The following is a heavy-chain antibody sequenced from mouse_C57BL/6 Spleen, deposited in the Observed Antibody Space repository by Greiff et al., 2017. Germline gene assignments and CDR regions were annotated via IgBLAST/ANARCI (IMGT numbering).Heavy chain of an antibody. CDR1: GFNIKDDY. CDR3: TTSYYGSSYGGYFDD. CDR2: IDPENGDT. Sequence: VQLQQSGAELVRPGASVKLSCTASGFNIKDDYMHWVKQRPEQGLEWIGWIDPENGDTEYASKFQGKATMTADTSSNTAYLQLSSLTSEDTAVYYCTTSYYGSSYGGYFDDWGQGTTLTVSS. J-gene: IGHJ2*01. D-gene: IGHD1-1*01. V-gene: IGHV14-4*01.